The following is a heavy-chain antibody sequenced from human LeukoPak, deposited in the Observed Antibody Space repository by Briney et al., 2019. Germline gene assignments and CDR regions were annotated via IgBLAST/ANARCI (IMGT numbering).Heavy chain of an antibody. D-gene: IGHD2-2*01. Sequence: GESLKISCKGSGYSFTDYWIGWVRQMPGKGLECMGIIHPIDSDTRYSPSLQGQVTISADKSISTAYLQWSSLKASDTAMYYCARQGGYCSSTSCYSLNWFDPWGQGTLVTVSS. CDR2: IHPIDSDT. CDR1: GYSFTDYW. CDR3: ARQGGYCSSTSCYSLNWFDP. J-gene: IGHJ5*02. V-gene: IGHV5-51*01.